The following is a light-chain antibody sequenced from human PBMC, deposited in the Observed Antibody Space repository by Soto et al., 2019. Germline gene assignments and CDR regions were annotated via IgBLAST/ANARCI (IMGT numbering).Light chain of an antibody. CDR1: QSISSW. V-gene: IGKV1-5*01. J-gene: IGKJ1*01. Sequence: GDRVTITCRASQSISSWLAWYQQKPGKAPKLLIYDASSLESGVPSRFSGSGSGTEFTITISSLQPDDFATYYCQQYNSYSLAFGQGTKVEIK. CDR2: DAS. CDR3: QQYNSYSLA.